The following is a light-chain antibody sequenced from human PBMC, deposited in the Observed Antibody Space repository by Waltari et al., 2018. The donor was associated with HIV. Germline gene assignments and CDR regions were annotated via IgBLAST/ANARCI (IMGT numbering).Light chain of an antibody. V-gene: IGLV2-14*01. CDR1: SGAFSIFNL. CDR2: EVI. CDR3: ASYTSNHTLL. Sequence: HSALTQPASVSASPGQSITISCTGTSGAFSIFNLVSWYQQRPDEVPKLIIYEVISRPSGLSNRFSGSKSGDTASLTISGLQAEDEADYYCASYTSNHTLLFGGGTKVTVL. J-gene: IGLJ2*01.